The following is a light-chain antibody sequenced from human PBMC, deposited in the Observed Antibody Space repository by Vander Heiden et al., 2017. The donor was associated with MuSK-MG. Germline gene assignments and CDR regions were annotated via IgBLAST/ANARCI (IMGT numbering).Light chain of an antibody. Sequence: DIQMTQSPSSRSASVGDGVTISCRASQALTKYLAWYQQKPGKGPKLLIYAASTLQVAVPFRFSGSGSGTEFTLTIRSLEPEAVATYFCQKDDRAPFTFGHGTKVDIK. CDR2: AAS. V-gene: IGKV1-27*01. J-gene: IGKJ3*01. CDR3: QKDDRAPFT. CDR1: QALTKY.